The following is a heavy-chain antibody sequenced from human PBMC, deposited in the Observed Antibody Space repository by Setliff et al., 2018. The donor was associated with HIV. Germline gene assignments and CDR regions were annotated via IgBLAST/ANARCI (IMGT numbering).Heavy chain of an antibody. Sequence: GASVKVSCKTSGYSFTTYYIHWMRQAPGQGLEWVGLMYTSGGGAKYAQKFQGRVTMTRDTSTRTVYMELSSLRSEDTAVYYCARERPRAQPCYYDSSNWFDPWGQGTLVTVSS. CDR3: ARERPRAQPCYYDSSNWFDP. D-gene: IGHD3-22*01. CDR2: MYTSGGGA. J-gene: IGHJ5*02. CDR1: GYSFTTYY. V-gene: IGHV1-46*01.